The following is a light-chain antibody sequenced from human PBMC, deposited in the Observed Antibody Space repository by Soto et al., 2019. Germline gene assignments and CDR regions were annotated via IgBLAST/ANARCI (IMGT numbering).Light chain of an antibody. CDR1: QGITSY. CDR3: QQLSSYPPPPYT. Sequence: DIPLTQSPCFLSASVGDRVTITCRARQGITSYLAWYQQKPGQATKLLIYAASTLQSGVPSRFCGSGSGTAFTLTISSLQPEDFAAYYCQQLSSYPPPPYTFGPGTKVDI. CDR2: AAS. V-gene: IGKV1-9*01. J-gene: IGKJ3*01.